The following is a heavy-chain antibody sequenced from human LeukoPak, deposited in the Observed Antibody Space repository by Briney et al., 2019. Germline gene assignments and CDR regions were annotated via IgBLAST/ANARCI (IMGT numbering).Heavy chain of an antibody. Sequence: GRSLRLSCVASGFSFNNYAMHWVRQAPGKGLEWVAHINPDGRDTYYVDSVKGRFTISRDNAQNSMYLQMNSLRVEDTAVYYCTSWGDTTAEYFQRWGQGTLVTVSS. CDR3: TSWGDTTAEYFQR. D-gene: IGHD2-21*02. J-gene: IGHJ1*01. CDR2: INPDGRDT. V-gene: IGHV3-7*01. CDR1: GFSFNNYA.